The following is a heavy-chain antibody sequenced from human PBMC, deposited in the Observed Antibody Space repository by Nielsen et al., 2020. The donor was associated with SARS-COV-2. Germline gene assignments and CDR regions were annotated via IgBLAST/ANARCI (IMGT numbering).Heavy chain of an antibody. J-gene: IGHJ6*02. D-gene: IGHD6-13*01. CDR1: GFRFDEHG. V-gene: IGHV3-20*01. CDR3: ARDNRLVAAGYYYGMDV. CDR2: INWNGADI. Sequence: GESLKISCAASGFRFDEHGMSWVRQAPGKGLEWVASINWNGADIDYMESVKGRFTISRDNAKNSLYLQMNSLRAEDTALYHCARDNRLVAAGYYYGMDVWGQGTAVTVSS.